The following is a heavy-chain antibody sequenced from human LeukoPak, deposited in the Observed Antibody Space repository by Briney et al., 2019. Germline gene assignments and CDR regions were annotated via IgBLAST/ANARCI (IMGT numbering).Heavy chain of an antibody. D-gene: IGHD1-26*01. CDR1: GYNFPSYW. J-gene: IGHJ4*02. CDR3: ARSGSYQYYFDY. Sequence: GESLKISRESFGYNFPSYWIGWVRQMPGKGLEWVGIIYPANSETGYSPSFEGQVTISADKSTNTAYLQWSSLKASDTAIYYCARSGSYQYYFDYWGQGTLVTVSA. CDR2: IYPANSET. V-gene: IGHV5-51*01.